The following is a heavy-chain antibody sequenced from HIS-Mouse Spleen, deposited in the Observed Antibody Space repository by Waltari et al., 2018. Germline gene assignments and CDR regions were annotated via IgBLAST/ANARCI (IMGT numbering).Heavy chain of an antibody. CDR1: GGSISSSSYY. Sequence: QLQLQESCPGLVKPSETLSLTCTVSGGSISSSSYYWGWIRQPPGKGLEWSGRISYSGSPYSKHAVQSRVSRSVDTSKNQFSLKLSGVTAADTAVYYCARESPYSSSWYDWYFDLWGRGTLVTVSS. D-gene: IGHD6-13*01. V-gene: IGHV4-39*07. CDR3: ARESPYSSSWYDWYFDL. CDR2: ISYSGSP. J-gene: IGHJ2*01.